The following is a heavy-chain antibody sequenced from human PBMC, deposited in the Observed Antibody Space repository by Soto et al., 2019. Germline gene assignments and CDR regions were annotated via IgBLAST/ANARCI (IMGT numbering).Heavy chain of an antibody. Sequence: EVQLVESGGGLVQPGGSLRLSCAASGFTFNSYWMHWVRQAPGTGLVWVSRIKFDESITNYADSVQGRFTISRDNAKNTVYLQMNSLRVEDTAVYYCARWIRNYYGVDVWGQGTTGTVSS. CDR1: GFTFNSYW. CDR2: IKFDESIT. V-gene: IGHV3-74*01. D-gene: IGHD2-2*03. J-gene: IGHJ6*02. CDR3: ARWIRNYYGVDV.